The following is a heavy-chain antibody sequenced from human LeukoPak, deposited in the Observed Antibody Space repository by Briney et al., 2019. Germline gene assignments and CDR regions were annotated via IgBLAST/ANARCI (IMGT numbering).Heavy chain of an antibody. Sequence: GGSLRLSCAASGFTFDDYAMHWVRQAPGKGLEWVSGISWNSGSIGYADSVKGRFTISRDNAKNSLYLQMNSLRAEDTALYYCAKAQGIAVAVFDYWGQGTLVTVSS. CDR3: AKAQGIAVAVFDY. J-gene: IGHJ4*02. CDR2: ISWNSGSI. CDR1: GFTFDDYA. V-gene: IGHV3-9*01. D-gene: IGHD6-19*01.